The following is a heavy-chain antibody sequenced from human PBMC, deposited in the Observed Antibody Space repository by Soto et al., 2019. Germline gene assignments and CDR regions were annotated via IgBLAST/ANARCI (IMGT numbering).Heavy chain of an antibody. CDR3: TRETVASITGLDY. Sequence: EVQLLESGGDLVQPGGSLRLSCAASGFNVGAFAVNWVRQAPGKGLEWVSGISVSDAFIYYADSVRGRFSISRDASENILYLQMTSLRVDYTALYYCTRETVASITGLDYWGPGTLVTVSS. J-gene: IGHJ4*02. CDR2: ISVSDAFI. D-gene: IGHD1-20*01. CDR1: GFNVGAFA. V-gene: IGHV3-23*01.